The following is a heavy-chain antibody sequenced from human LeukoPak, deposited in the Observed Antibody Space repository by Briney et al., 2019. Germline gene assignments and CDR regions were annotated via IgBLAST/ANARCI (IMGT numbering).Heavy chain of an antibody. CDR3: ASSGPIYSSSYYLDY. J-gene: IGHJ4*02. D-gene: IGHD6-13*01. CDR1: GGTFSSYA. V-gene: IGHV1-69*13. CDR2: IIPIFGTA. Sequence: GASVKVSCKASGGTFSSYAISWVRQAPGQGLEWMGGIIPIFGTANYAQKFQGRVTITADESTSTAYMELSSLRSEDTAVYYCASSGPIYSSSYYLDYWGQGTLVTVSS.